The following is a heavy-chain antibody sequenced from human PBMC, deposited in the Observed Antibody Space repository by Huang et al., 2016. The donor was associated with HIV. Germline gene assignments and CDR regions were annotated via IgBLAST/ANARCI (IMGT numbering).Heavy chain of an antibody. D-gene: IGHD2-2*02. Sequence: QVQLQESGPGLVKPSQTLFLTCTVSGGSISRGGYYWSWIRQPPGKGLEWIGYIYYSGSTYYNPSLKSRVTISVDTSKNQFSLKLSSVTAADTAVYYCARDTDGGRTFDIWGQGTMVTVSS. CDR2: IYYSGST. V-gene: IGHV4-30-4*08. CDR1: GGSISRGGYY. CDR3: ARDTDGGRTFDI. J-gene: IGHJ3*02.